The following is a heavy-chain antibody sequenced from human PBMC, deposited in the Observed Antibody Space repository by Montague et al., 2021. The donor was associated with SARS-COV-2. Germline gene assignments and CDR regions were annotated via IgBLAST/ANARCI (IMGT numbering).Heavy chain of an antibody. J-gene: IGHJ4*02. CDR3: ARHRQDCSGGSCYFFYFDY. V-gene: IGHV5-10-1*01. Sequence: QSGAEVKKPGESLRISCKGSGYSFTSYWISWVRQMPGKGLEWMGRIDPSDSYTNYSPSFQGHVTISADKSISTAYLQWSSLKASDTAMYYCARHRQDCSGGSCYFFYFDYWGQGTLVTVSS. CDR1: GYSFTSYW. CDR2: IDPSDSYT. D-gene: IGHD2-15*01.